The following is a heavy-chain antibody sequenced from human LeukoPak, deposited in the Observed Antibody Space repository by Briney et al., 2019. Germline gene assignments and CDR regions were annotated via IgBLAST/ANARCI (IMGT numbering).Heavy chain of an antibody. CDR2: IYHSGST. J-gene: IGHJ4*02. CDR3: ARAPGGSVDY. V-gene: IGHV4-30-2*01. D-gene: IGHD3-10*01. Sequence: PSETLSLTCTVSGFSISSGGYYWRCIRQPPGKGLEWIGYIYHSGSTYYNPSLKSRVTISVDRSKNQFSLKLSSVTAADTAVYYCARAPGGSVDYWGQGTLVTVSS. CDR1: GFSISSGGYY.